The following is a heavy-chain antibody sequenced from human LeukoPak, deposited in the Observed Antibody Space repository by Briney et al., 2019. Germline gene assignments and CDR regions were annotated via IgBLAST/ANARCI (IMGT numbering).Heavy chain of an antibody. CDR1: GYTFTSYD. Sequence: ASVKVSCKASGYTFTSYDINWVRQATGQGLEWMGWMNPNSGNTGYAQKFQGRVTITRNTSISTAYMELSSLRSEDTAVYYCARAPREASAYYMDVWGKGTTVTVSS. V-gene: IGHV1-8*03. CDR3: ARAPREASAYYMDV. J-gene: IGHJ6*03. CDR2: MNPNSGNT.